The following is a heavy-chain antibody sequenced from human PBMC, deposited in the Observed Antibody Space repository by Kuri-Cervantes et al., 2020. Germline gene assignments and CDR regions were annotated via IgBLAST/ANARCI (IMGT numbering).Heavy chain of an antibody. CDR1: GGSISSSSYY. D-gene: IGHD5-24*01. V-gene: IGHV4-39*02. J-gene: IGHJ3*02. Sequence: SETLSLTCTVSGGSISSSSYYWGWIRQPPGKGLEWIGNIYYSGSTYYNPSPKSRVTISVDTSKNQFSLKLSSVTAADTAVYYCARDPIEMATIGYAFDIWGQGTMVTVSS. CDR2: IYYSGST. CDR3: ARDPIEMATIGYAFDI.